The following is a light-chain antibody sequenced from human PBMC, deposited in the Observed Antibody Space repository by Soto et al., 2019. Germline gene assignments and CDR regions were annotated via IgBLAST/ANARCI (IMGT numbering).Light chain of an antibody. CDR1: QSVSSY. CDR2: DAA. Sequence: EIVLTQTPATLSLSPGHRATLSCRASQSVSSYLAWYQQKPGQAPRLLIYDAAIMATGIPARFSGSGSGTDFTLSIRSLQPEVFAIYYCQQRTSWPQTFGQGNKLEIK. V-gene: IGKV3-11*01. J-gene: IGKJ2*01. CDR3: QQRTSWPQT.